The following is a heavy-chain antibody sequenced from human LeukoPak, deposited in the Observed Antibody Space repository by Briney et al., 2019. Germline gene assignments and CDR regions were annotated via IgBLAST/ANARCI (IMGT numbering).Heavy chain of an antibody. V-gene: IGHV3-74*01. CDR3: ARSNQADDY. CDR2: INPGGSSI. CDR1: GFTFSSYW. J-gene: IGHJ4*02. Sequence: GRSLRLSCAASGFTFSSYWMHWVRQVPGKGLVWVARINPGGSSITYADSVKGRFTISRDNAKNTLYLQMDSLRAEDAGVYYCARSNQADDYWGQGTLVTVSS. D-gene: IGHD1-14*01.